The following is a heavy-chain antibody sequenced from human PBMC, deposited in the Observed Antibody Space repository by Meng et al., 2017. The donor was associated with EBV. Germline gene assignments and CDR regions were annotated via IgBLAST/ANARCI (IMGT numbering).Heavy chain of an antibody. D-gene: IGHD1/OR15-1a*01. CDR2: IIPAGGNT. CDR1: GYTFTSYT. Sequence: LVQSGAEVKKPGASWKVACKASGYTFTSYTLHWVRQAPGQGLEWMGIIIPAGGNTNYAQKFRGRVTMTRDTSTSTVYMDLSILTSEDTAVYYCVRELVGGTFDYWGQGTLVTVSS. V-gene: IGHV1-46*01. J-gene: IGHJ4*02. CDR3: VRELVGGTFDY.